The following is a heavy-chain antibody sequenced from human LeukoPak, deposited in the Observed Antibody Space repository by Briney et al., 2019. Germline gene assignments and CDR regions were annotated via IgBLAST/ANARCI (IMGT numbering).Heavy chain of an antibody. CDR3: ARGPHIAAAGTVVGYFDY. V-gene: IGHV3-30-3*01. J-gene: IGHJ4*02. D-gene: IGHD6-13*01. CDR2: ISYDGSNK. CDR1: GFTFSSYA. Sequence: GRSLRLSCAASGFTFSSYAMHWVRQAPGKGLEWVAVISYDGSNKYYADSVKGRFTISRDNSKNTLYLQMNSLRAEDTAVYYCARGPHIAAAGTVVGYFDYWGQGTLVTVSS.